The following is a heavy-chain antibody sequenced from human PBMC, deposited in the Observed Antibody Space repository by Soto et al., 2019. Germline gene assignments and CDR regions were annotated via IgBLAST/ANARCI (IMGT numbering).Heavy chain of an antibody. CDR2: IYPGDSNT. Sequence: GESLKISCTGSGYSFTNYWIGWVRQMPGKRLEWMGIIYPGDSNTRYSPSFQGQVTISADKSISTAYLQWSSLKASDTAMYFCARQGYCRHTARYTVDYCGHGPPATVSS. CDR3: ARQGYCRHTARYTVDY. CDR1: GYSFTNYW. V-gene: IGHV5-51*01. J-gene: IGHJ4*01. D-gene: IGHD2-2*02.